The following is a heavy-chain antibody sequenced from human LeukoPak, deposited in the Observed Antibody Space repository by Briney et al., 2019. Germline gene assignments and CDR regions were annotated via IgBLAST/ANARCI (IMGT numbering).Heavy chain of an antibody. D-gene: IGHD3-3*01. CDR1: GGTFISYA. V-gene: IGHV1-69*05. CDR3: AVDDFWSGYRYYFDY. J-gene: IGHJ4*02. CDR2: IIPIFGTA. Sequence: SVKVSCKASGGTFISYAISWVRQAPGQGLEWMGGIIPIFGTANYAQKFQGRVTITTDESTSTAYMELSSLRSEDTAVYYCAVDDFWSGYRYYFDYWGQGTLVTVSS.